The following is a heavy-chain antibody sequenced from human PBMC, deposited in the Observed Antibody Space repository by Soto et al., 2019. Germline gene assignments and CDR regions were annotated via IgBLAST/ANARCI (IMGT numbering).Heavy chain of an antibody. CDR1: GGSFSGYY. CDR2: INHSGST. J-gene: IGHJ5*02. D-gene: IGHD6-19*01. V-gene: IGHV4-34*01. CDR3: ARGRRYSSGWYGGRLNWFDP. Sequence: SSETLSLTCAVYGGSFSGYYWSWIRQPPGKGLEWIGEINHSGSTNYNPSLKSRVTISVDTSKNQFSLKLSSVTAADTAVYYCARGRRYSSGWYGGRLNWFDPWGQGTLVTVSS.